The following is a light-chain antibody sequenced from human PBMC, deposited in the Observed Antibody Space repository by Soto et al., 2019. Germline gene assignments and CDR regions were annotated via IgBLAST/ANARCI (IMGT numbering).Light chain of an antibody. Sequence: EIVLTQSPGTLSLSPGERATLSCRASQSVRSSFLAWYQQKPGQSPRLLIYAASSRATGIPDRFSGSGSGTDFTLTISRLEPEDLAVYYCQQYDSAARTFGQGPKLEIK. CDR2: AAS. CDR1: QSVRSSF. V-gene: IGKV3-20*01. CDR3: QQYDSAART. J-gene: IGKJ2*01.